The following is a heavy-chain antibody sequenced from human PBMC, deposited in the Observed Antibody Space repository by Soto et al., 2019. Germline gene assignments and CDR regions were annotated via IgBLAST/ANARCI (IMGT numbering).Heavy chain of an antibody. CDR3: ATRTDDRDGSGRPGGMDA. D-gene: IGHD3-10*01. CDR1: GGSISSGSYY. Sequence: QVQLQESGPGLVKPSQTLSLTCTVSGGSISSGSYYWSWIRQLPGKGLDWIGYIYYSGSTYYTPSLTSRVTISVDSSKNQFSLKLSSVTAAATAVYYCATRTDDRDGSGRPGGMDAGGQGTTVTVSS. J-gene: IGHJ6*02. V-gene: IGHV4-31*03. CDR2: IYYSGST.